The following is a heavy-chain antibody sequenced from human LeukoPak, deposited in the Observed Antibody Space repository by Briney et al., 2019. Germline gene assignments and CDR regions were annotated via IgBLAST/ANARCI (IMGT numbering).Heavy chain of an antibody. J-gene: IGHJ6*03. CDR3: ARVGDFQGYYYMDV. Sequence: SVKVSCKASGYTFTSYYMHWVRQAPGQGLEWMGGIIPIFGTANYAQKFQGRVTITTDESTSTAYMELSSLRSEDTAVYYCARVGDFQGYYYMDVWGKGTTVTVSS. D-gene: IGHD3-3*01. V-gene: IGHV1-69*05. CDR1: GYTFTSYY. CDR2: IIPIFGTA.